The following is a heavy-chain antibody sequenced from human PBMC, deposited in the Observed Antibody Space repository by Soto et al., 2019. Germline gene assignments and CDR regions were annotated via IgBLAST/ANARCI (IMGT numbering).Heavy chain of an antibody. J-gene: IGHJ6*03. V-gene: IGHV6-1*01. CDR2: TSYRTRWYY. CDR1: GDSVSSNSAA. CDR3: AGTTSHYWYYMDV. Sequence: QVQLHASGPGLVKPSQTLSLTCVSSGDSVSSNSAAWNWIRQSPSRGLEWLGRTSYRTRWYYDSAVPVICRITVNPSTSKNRFSLQLTSVTPEDTAVYYCAGTTSHYWYYMDVWGKGTTVTVSS. D-gene: IGHD1-7*01.